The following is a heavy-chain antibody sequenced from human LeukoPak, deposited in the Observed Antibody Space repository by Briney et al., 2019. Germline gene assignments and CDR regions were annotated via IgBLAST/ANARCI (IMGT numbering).Heavy chain of an antibody. CDR2: IYPSGTT. V-gene: IGHV4-30-4*01. J-gene: IGHJ4*02. D-gene: IGHD5-12*01. CDR1: GGSISSGHYF. CDR3: ARAGGYSGYDQGVFDY. Sequence: PSETLSLTCTVSGGSISSGHYFWSWIRQPPGKGLEWIGYIYPSGTTCYSPSLKSRLTISIDTSKNQFSLKLSSVTAADTAVYSCARAGGYSGYDQGVFDYWGRGVLVTVSS.